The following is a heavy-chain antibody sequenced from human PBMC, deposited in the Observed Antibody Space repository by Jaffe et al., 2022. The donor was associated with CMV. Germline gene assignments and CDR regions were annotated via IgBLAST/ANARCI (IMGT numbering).Heavy chain of an antibody. D-gene: IGHD6-19*01. J-gene: IGHJ6*03. CDR1: GGTFSDYV. V-gene: IGHV1-69*09. Sequence: QVQLVQSGAEVKKPGSSVRVSCKASGGTFSDYVVNWVRQAPGQGLEWMGKIIPILNTIHYAQNFQGRVTLTADKSTGTAYMELGSLGSEDTAVYFCAIPTLAGGQRAPLYYYYHMDVWGKGTTVIVSS. CDR2: IIPILNTI. CDR3: AIPTLAGGQRAPLYYYYHMDV.